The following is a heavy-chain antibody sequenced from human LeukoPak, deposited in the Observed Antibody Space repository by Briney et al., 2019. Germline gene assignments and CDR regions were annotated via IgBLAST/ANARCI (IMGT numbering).Heavy chain of an antibody. CDR2: ISSSSSYI. J-gene: IGHJ6*02. D-gene: IGHD6-13*01. Sequence: GGSLRLSCAASGCTFSSYSMNWVRQAPGKGLEWVSSISSSSSYIYYADSVKGRFTISRDNAKNSLYLQMNSLRAEDTAVYYCARESGDSSWPYYYYGMDVWGQGTTVTVSS. V-gene: IGHV3-21*01. CDR3: ARESGDSSWPYYYYGMDV. CDR1: GCTFSSYS.